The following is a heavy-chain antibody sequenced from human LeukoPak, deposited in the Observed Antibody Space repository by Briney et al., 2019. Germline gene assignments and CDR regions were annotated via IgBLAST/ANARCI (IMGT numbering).Heavy chain of an antibody. CDR1: GFTFSSYS. J-gene: IGHJ6*03. V-gene: IGHV3-21*01. Sequence: GGSLRLSCAASGFTFSSYSMNWVRQAPGKGLVWVSSISSSSSYIYYADSVKGRFTISRDNAKNSLYLQMNSLRAEDTAVYYCARSAEYYYYMDVWGKGTTVTVSS. CDR2: ISSSSSYI. CDR3: ARSAEYYYYMDV.